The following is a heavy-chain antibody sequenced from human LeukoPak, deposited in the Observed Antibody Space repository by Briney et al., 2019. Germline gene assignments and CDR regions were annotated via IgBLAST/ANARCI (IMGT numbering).Heavy chain of an antibody. V-gene: IGHV4-34*01. J-gene: IGHJ4*02. Sequence: SETLSLTCAVYGGSFSGYYWSWIRQPPGKGLEWIGEINHSGSTNYNPSLKSRVTISVDTSKNQFSLKLSSVTAADTAVYYCARLGYYYDSSGYYNYFDYWGQGTLVTVSS. D-gene: IGHD3-22*01. CDR2: INHSGST. CDR3: ARLGYYYDSSGYYNYFDY. CDR1: GGSFSGYY.